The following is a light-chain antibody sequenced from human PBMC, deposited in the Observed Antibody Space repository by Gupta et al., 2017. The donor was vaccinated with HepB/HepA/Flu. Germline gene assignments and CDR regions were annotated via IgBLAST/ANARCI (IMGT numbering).Light chain of an antibody. CDR2: YNN. V-gene: IGLV1-44*01. Sequence: QSVLTQPPSASGTPGQRVTISCSGSSSNIGRNTVNWYQQLPGTAPKLLFYYNNQRPSGVPDRFSDSKSGTSASLAISGLQSEDEADYYCAVWDDSLNGPVFGGGTKLTVL. CDR1: SSNIGRNT. CDR3: AVWDDSLNGPV. J-gene: IGLJ2*01.